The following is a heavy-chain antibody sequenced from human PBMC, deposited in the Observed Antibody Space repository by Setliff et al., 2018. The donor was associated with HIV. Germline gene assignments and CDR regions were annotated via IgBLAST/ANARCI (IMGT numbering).Heavy chain of an antibody. J-gene: IGHJ6*03. CDR1: GASINSGSYY. CDR2: IYTGGST. D-gene: IGHD5-12*01. CDR3: ARDDIVATRYYYYYYLDV. Sequence: SETLSLTCTVSGASINSGSYYWTWLRQPAGKGLECLGHIYTGGSTNYNPSLKSRLTLSVDTSNNQFSLRLNSVTAADAAVYYCARDDIVATRYYYYYYLDVWGKGTTVTVS. V-gene: IGHV4-61*09.